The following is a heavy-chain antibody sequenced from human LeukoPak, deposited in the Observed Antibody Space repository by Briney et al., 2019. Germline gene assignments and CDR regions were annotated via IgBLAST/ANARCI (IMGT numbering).Heavy chain of an antibody. J-gene: IGHJ4*02. CDR2: NKRKTDGGTK. V-gene: IGHV3-15*01. D-gene: IGHD6-19*01. CDR1: GFTFSNSW. Sequence: GGSLTHSCASSGFTFSNSWISVIPRAPGKGLGWVARNKRKTDGGTKDYYAPVRGRITIPRDDSKNTLYLQMNCLKSEATAVYFCTTDLGVAGLLDYWGKGTLVTVSS. CDR3: TTDLGVAGLLDY.